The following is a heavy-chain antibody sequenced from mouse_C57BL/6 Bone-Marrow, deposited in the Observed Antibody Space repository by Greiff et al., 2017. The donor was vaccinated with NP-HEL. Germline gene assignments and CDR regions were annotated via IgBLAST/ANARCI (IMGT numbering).Heavy chain of an antibody. J-gene: IGHJ4*01. CDR1: GYTFTSYW. CDR3: ARRGVLSWKDGLYYYAMDY. CDR2: IDPSDSYT. Sequence: VQLQQPGAELVKPGASVKLSCKASGYTFTSYWMQWVKQRPGQGLEWIGEIDPSDSYTNYNQKFKGKATLTVDTSSSTAYMQLSSRTSEDSAVYYCARRGVLSWKDGLYYYAMDYWGQGTSVTVSS. V-gene: IGHV1-50*01. D-gene: IGHD2-3*01.